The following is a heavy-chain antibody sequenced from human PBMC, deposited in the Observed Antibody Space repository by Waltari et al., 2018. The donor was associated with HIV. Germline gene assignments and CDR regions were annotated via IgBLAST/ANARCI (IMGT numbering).Heavy chain of an antibody. CDR3: VRGFREGHESSWFLMWFES. V-gene: IGHV3-20*04. CDR1: GFTFDDYG. J-gene: IGHJ5*01. Sequence: VQLVESGGQVIRPGGSLRLSCAASGFTFDDYGMTWVRQVPGHGRGWVCGINFNGYSTWCSYSVVGRLTISRDNARKALHLQMHSLRVDDTAIYYCVRGFREGHESSWFLMWFESWGPGTPVIVST. CDR2: INFNGYST. D-gene: IGHD6-13*01.